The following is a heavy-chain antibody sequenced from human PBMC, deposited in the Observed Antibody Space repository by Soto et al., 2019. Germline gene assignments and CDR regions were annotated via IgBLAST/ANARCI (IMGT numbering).Heavy chain of an antibody. J-gene: IGHJ3*02. CDR2: IYYTGNT. D-gene: IGHD6-6*01. V-gene: IGHV4-31*01. CDR3: ARVGISSSDAFDI. CDR1: GGSISSGGYY. Sequence: ASETLSLTCTVSGGSISSGGYYWSWIRQHPEKVLEWIGYIYYTGNTYYNASLKSLVTISVDTSNNQFSLKLSSVTAADTAVYYCARVGISSSDAFDIWGQGTTVTVSS.